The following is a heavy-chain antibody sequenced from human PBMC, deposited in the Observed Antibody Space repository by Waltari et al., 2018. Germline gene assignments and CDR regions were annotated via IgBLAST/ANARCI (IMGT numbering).Heavy chain of an antibody. Sequence: QVQLQESGPGLVKPSETLSLTCTVSGGSISSYYWSWIRQPPGKGLEWIGYIYYIGSTNYNPSLKSRGTISVDTSKNQFSLKLSSVTAADTAVYYCARYSGSGTTFDYWGQGTLVTVSS. CDR2: IYYIGST. CDR3: ARYSGSGTTFDY. D-gene: IGHD3-10*01. J-gene: IGHJ4*02. V-gene: IGHV4-59*01. CDR1: GGSISSYY.